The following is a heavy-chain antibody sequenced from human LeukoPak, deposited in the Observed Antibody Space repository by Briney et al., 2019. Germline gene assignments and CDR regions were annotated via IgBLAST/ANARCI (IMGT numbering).Heavy chain of an antibody. Sequence: ASVKVSCKASGYTFTSYDINWVRQATGQGLEWMGRMNPNSGNTGYAQKFQGRVTMTRNTSISTAYMELSSLRSEDTAVYYCARIQRGYGTNWFDPWGQGTLVTVSS. V-gene: IGHV1-8*01. CDR1: GYTFTSYD. CDR2: MNPNSGNT. D-gene: IGHD3-16*01. CDR3: ARIQRGYGTNWFDP. J-gene: IGHJ5*02.